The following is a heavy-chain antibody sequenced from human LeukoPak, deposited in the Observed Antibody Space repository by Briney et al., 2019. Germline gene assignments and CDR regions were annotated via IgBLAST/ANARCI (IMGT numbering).Heavy chain of an antibody. CDR2: IYSSGSA. D-gene: IGHD6-13*01. Sequence: SSETLSLTCTVSGGSISNNDYYWSWVRQPAGRGLEWLGHIYSSGSASYNPSLKSRVTISADTSENQFSLKLSSVTAADTAVYFCATTPRYSSIAFDFWGQGTLVTVSS. CDR1: GGSISNNDYY. J-gene: IGHJ4*02. CDR3: ATTPRYSSIAFDF. V-gene: IGHV4-61*09.